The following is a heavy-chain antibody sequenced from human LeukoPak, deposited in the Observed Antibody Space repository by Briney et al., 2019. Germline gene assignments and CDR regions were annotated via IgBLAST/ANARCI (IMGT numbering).Heavy chain of an antibody. CDR2: SGNKANSYTT. CDR1: GFTFSSYW. D-gene: IGHD1-26*01. J-gene: IGHJ3*02. V-gene: IGHV3-72*01. Sequence: PGGSLRLSCAASGFTFSSYWMSWVRQAPGKGLEWVGRSGNKANSYTTEYAASVRGRFTISRDDSKNSLYLQMNSLKTEDTAVYYCTRGYSGIGIYAFDIWGQGTMVTVSS. CDR3: TRGYSGIGIYAFDI.